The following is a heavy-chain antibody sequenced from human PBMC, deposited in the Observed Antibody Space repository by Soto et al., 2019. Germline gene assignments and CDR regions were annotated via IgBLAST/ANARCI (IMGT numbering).Heavy chain of an antibody. Sequence: QLQLQESGPGLVKPSETLSLTCTVSGGSISSSSYYWGWIRHPPGKGLEWIGSIYYSGSTYYNPSIKSRVTISVDTSKNQFSLKLSSVTATDTDVYYCARRSESWTYYFDYWGQGTLVTVSS. CDR2: IYYSGST. CDR1: GGSISSSSYY. CDR3: ARRSESWTYYFDY. V-gene: IGHV4-39*01. J-gene: IGHJ4*02. D-gene: IGHD1-26*01.